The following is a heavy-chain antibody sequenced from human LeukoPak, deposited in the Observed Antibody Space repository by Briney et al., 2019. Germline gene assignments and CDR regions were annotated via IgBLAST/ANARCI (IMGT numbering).Heavy chain of an antibody. J-gene: IGHJ4*02. V-gene: IGHV3-53*05. CDR3: VRGLAASSNY. CDR1: TFTVSTNY. Sequence: GGSLRLSCAASTFTVSTNYMSWVRQAPGKGLEWVSVIYAGGNSNYADSVKGRFTISRDNSKNTVYLQMNSLRAEDTAVYYCVRGLAASSNYWGQGTLVSVPS. CDR2: IYAGGNS. D-gene: IGHD1-26*01.